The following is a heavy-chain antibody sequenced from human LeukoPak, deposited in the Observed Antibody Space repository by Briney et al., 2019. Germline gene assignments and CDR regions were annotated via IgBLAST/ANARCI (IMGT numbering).Heavy chain of an antibody. J-gene: IGHJ4*02. CDR3: ARGCSSTTCYHNFDY. CDR2: IYPGDSNT. CDR1: GYSFTTYW. V-gene: IGHV5-51*01. Sequence: GESLKISCKCSGYSFTTYWDGWVRQMPGKGLEWMGIIYPGDSNTRYSPSFQGQVTISADKSISTAYLQWSSLKASDTAMYYCARGCSSTTCYHNFDYWGQGTLVTVSS. D-gene: IGHD2-2*01.